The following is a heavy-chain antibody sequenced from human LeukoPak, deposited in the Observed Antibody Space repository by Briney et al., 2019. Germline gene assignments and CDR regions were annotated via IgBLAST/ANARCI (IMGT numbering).Heavy chain of an antibody. J-gene: IGHJ5*02. D-gene: IGHD3-22*01. CDR2: IIPIFGTA. CDR1: GGTFISYA. CDR3: ARLGPFYDSSGYGEYNWFDP. Sequence: GASAKVSCKASGGTFISYAISWVRQAPGQGLEWMGGIIPIFGTANYAQKFQGRVTITADESTSTAYMELSSLRSEDTAVYYCARLGPFYDSSGYGEYNWFDPWGQGTLVTVSS. V-gene: IGHV1-69*13.